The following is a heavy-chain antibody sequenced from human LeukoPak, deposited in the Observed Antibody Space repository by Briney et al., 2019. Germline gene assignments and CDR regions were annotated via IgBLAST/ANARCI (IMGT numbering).Heavy chain of an antibody. V-gene: IGHV4-30-4*08. D-gene: IGHD3-3*01. Sequence: SQTLSLTCTVSGGSISSGDYYWSWIRQPPGTGLEWIGYIYYSGSTYYNPSLKSRVTISVDTSKNQFSLKLSSVTAADTAVYYCARGKGYDFWSGLNYFDYWGQGTLVTVPS. CDR3: ARGKGYDFWSGLNYFDY. CDR2: IYYSGST. CDR1: GGSISSGDYY. J-gene: IGHJ4*02.